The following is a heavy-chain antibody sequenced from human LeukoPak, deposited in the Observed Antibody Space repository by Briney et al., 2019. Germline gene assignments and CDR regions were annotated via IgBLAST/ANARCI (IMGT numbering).Heavy chain of an antibody. Sequence: ASVKVSCKASGYTFTSYGISWVRQATGQGLEWMGWISAYNGNTNYAQKLQGRVTMTTDTSTSTAYMELRSLRSDDTAVYYCARAQTPPPYCSGGSCYTLGPYYFDYWGQGTLVTVSS. CDR1: GYTFTSYG. CDR3: ARAQTPPPYCSGGSCYTLGPYYFDY. CDR2: ISAYNGNT. J-gene: IGHJ4*02. V-gene: IGHV1-18*01. D-gene: IGHD2-15*01.